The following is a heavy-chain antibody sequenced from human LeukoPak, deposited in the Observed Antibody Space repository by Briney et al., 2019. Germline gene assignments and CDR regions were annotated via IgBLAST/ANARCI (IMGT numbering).Heavy chain of an antibody. CDR1: GFTFSSYE. J-gene: IGHJ4*02. V-gene: IGHV3-48*03. D-gene: IGHD5-12*01. CDR3: AREDIVVTIGY. CDR2: ITGSGSTI. Sequence: PGGSLRLSCAASGFTFSSYEMNWVRQAPGKGLEWVSYITGSGSTIYYADSVKGRFTISRDNAKNSLYLQMNSLRAEDTAVYYCAREDIVVTIGYWGQGTLVTVSS.